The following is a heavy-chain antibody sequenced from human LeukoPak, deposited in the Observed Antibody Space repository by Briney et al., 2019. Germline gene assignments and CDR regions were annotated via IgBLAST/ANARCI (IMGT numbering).Heavy chain of an antibody. J-gene: IGHJ6*03. V-gene: IGHV3-21*04. CDR2: ITISSSYI. CDR3: SRGRASSSWLYYYIDV. Sequence: VGSLRHSCVASGFTFSEYSMNWVRPAPAKGLAWVSSITISSSYIYYADSVRGRFTISRDNAKNSVYLQMNSLRVEDTAVYYCSRGRASSSWLYYYIDVSGKGTTVIVSS. CDR1: GFTFSEYS. D-gene: IGHD6-13*01.